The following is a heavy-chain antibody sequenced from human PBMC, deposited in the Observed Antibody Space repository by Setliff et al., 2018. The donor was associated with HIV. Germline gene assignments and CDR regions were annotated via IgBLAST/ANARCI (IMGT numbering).Heavy chain of an antibody. CDR3: ARRVILSYGYYFDY. CDR2: INHSGSA. CDR1: GGSFSGYY. J-gene: IGHJ4*02. V-gene: IGHV4-34*01. D-gene: IGHD3-16*02. Sequence: SETLSLTCAVYGGSFSGYYWSWIRQPPGKGLEWIGEINHSGSANYIPSLKSRVTISVDTSKNQFSLKLSSVTAADTAVYHCARRVILSYGYYFDYWGQGTLVTVSS.